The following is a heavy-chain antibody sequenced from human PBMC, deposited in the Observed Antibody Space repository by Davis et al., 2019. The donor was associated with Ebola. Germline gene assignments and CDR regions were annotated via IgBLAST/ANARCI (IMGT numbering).Heavy chain of an antibody. J-gene: IGHJ4*02. CDR1: GFTFSGSA. D-gene: IGHD7-27*01. CDR2: IRSKANSYAT. V-gene: IGHV3-73*01. CDR3: SSTLGTLDY. Sequence: PGGSLRLSCAASGFTFSGSAMHWVRQASGKGLEWVGRIRSKANSYATAYAASVKGRFTIPRDDSKNMAYLQMNSLKSEDTAVYYCSSTLGTLDYWGQGTLVTVSS.